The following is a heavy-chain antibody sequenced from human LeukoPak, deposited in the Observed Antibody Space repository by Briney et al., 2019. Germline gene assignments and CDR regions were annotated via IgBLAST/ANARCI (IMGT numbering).Heavy chain of an antibody. V-gene: IGHV4-4*02. CDR3: ARVSPVGITIFGVVTYYYFDY. Sequence: SSETLSLTCAVSGGSISSSNWWSWVRQPPGEGLEWIGEIYHSGSTNYNPSLKSRVTISVDTSKNQFSLKLSSVTAADTAVYYCARVSPVGITIFGVVTYYYFDYWGQGIMVTVSS. J-gene: IGHJ4*02. D-gene: IGHD3-3*01. CDR1: GGSISSSNW. CDR2: IYHSGST.